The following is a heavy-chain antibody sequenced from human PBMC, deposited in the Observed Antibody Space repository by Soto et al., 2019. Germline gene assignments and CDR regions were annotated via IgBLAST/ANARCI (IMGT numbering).Heavy chain of an antibody. Sequence: SETLSLTCTVSGGSISSGGYYWSWIRQPPGMGLEWIGYIFYTGSTNYNPSLKSRVTMSVDMSKNQFSLKLSSVTAADTAVYYCARAVKEDFGDPYYYYYYYMDVWGKGTTVTVSS. CDR3: ARAVKEDFGDPYYYYYYYMDV. CDR1: GGSISSGGYY. D-gene: IGHD4-17*01. CDR2: IFYTGST. V-gene: IGHV4-61*08. J-gene: IGHJ6*03.